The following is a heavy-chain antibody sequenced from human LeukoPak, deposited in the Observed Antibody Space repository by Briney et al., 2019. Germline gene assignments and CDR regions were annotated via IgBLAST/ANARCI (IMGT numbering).Heavy chain of an antibody. CDR2: IYYSGST. J-gene: IGHJ4*02. CDR3: ARHEKPAAPNRYYFDY. CDR1: GGSISSYY. D-gene: IGHD2-2*01. Sequence: SETLSLTCTVSGGSISSYYWSWIRQPPGKGLEWIGSIYYSGSTYYNPSLKSRVTISVDTSKNQFSLKLSSVTAADTAVYYCARHEKPAAPNRYYFDYWGQGTLVTVSS. V-gene: IGHV4-39*01.